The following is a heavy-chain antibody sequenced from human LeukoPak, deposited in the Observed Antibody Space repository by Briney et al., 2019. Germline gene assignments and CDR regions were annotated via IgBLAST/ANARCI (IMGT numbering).Heavy chain of an antibody. CDR1: GGSISSYY. J-gene: IGHJ6*03. CDR2: IYYSGTT. Sequence: SETLSLTCTVSGGSISSYYWSWIRQPPGKGLEWIGYIYYSGTTRYNPSLERRVTISLDTSKNQFSLKLTSMTAADTAVYYCARADYLNYYYYYMDVWGKGTTVTVSS. D-gene: IGHD2/OR15-2a*01. CDR3: ARADYLNYYYYYMDV. V-gene: IGHV4-59*01.